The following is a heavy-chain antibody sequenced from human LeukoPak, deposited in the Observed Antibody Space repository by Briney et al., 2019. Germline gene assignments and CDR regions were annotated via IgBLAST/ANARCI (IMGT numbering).Heavy chain of an antibody. J-gene: IGHJ4*02. D-gene: IGHD3-16*02. CDR1: GFTFSSYA. CDR2: ISGSGGST. V-gene: IGHV3-23*01. CDR3: AKRGPYYDYVWGSYHVDY. Sequence: GRSLRLSCAASGFTFSSYAMSWVRQAPGKGLEWVSAISGSGGSTYYADSVKGRFTISRDNSKNTLYLQMNSLRAEDTAVYYCAKRGPYYDYVWGSYHVDYWGQGTLVTVSS.